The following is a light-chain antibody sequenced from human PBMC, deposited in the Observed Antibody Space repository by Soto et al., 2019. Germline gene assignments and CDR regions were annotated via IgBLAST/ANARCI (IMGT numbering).Light chain of an antibody. J-gene: IGKJ1*01. CDR1: QSVSSN. CDR3: QQYNNWPWT. V-gene: IGKV3-15*01. Sequence: EIVMTQSPATLSVSPGERATLSCRASQSVSSNLAWYQQKPGQAPRLLIYGASTRATGIPGRFSGSGSGTDFTLTISSLQSEDFAVYYCQQYNNWPWTFGQGTKVDIK. CDR2: GAS.